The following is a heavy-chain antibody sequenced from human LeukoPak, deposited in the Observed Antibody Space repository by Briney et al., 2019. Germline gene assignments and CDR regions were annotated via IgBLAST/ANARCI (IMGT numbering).Heavy chain of an antibody. V-gene: IGHV3-23*01. CDR1: GFTFSSYV. CDR2: ISASGGST. D-gene: IGHD1-14*01. J-gene: IGHJ4*02. CDR3: AKDFSLGYVLPRTHSPPY. Sequence: YPGGSLRLSCGVSGFTFSSYVMSWVRQAPGKGLEWVSGISASGGSTYYADSVKGRFTISRDNSKNMLYLQMKSLRAEDTAVYFCAKDFSLGYVLPRTHSPPYWGQGTLVTVSS.